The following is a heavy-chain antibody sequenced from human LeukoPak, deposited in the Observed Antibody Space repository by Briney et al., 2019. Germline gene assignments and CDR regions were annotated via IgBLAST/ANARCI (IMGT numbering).Heavy chain of an antibody. CDR1: GYTFTGYY. CDR3: ARGEAPEDK. J-gene: IGHJ4*02. V-gene: IGHV1-2*02. CDR2: INPHTGDT. Sequence: ASAKVSCKASGYTFTGYYIHWVRQAPGQGLEWLGWINPHTGDTYHAQKFQGRVTMTSDVSVNTAYMQLSRLKSDDTAIYYCARGEAPEDKWGQGTLVTVSS.